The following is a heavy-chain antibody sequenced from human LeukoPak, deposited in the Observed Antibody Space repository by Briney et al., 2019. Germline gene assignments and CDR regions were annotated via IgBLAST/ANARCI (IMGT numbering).Heavy chain of an antibody. CDR1: GYSISSGYF. CDR2: IYHVGNT. J-gene: IGHJ2*01. Sequence: SETLSLTCDVSGYSISSGYFWGWIRQPPGKGLEWIGSIYHVGNTYQNPSLKSRVTISRDTSKNQFSLELTSVTTAGTAVYYCARSPRWFFDLWGRGTLVTVSS. V-gene: IGHV4-38-2*01. CDR3: ARSPRWFFDL.